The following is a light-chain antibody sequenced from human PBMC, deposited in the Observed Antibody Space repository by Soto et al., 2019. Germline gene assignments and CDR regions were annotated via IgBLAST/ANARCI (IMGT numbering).Light chain of an antibody. Sequence: DIVMTQSPDSLAVSLGDRATINCKSSQSVLYSPNNKNYLAWYQQKSGQPPKLLIYWASARESGVPDRFSGSGSGTDFTLTISSLQAEDVAVYYCHQYYSTPTFGQGTKVEIK. CDR1: QSVLYSPNNKNY. V-gene: IGKV4-1*01. J-gene: IGKJ1*01. CDR3: HQYYSTPT. CDR2: WAS.